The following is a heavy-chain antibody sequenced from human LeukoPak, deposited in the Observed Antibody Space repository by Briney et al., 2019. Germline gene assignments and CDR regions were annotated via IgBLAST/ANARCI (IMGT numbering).Heavy chain of an antibody. CDR3: ARLRWPRGGRSSFDY. CDR2: VNPDDSDT. CDR1: GYSFTSHW. D-gene: IGHD3-10*01. Sequence: GESLQISCKGSGYSFTSHWICWVRQMPGKGLEWMGIVNPDDSDTIYSPSFQGQVTISADESITTAYLQWSSLKASDTAMYYCARLRWPRGGRSSFDYWGQGALVTVSS. V-gene: IGHV5-51*01. J-gene: IGHJ4*02.